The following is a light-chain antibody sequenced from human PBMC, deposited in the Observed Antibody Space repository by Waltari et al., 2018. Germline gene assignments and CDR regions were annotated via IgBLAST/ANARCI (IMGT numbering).Light chain of an antibody. CDR3: AAWDDSLSGYV. Sequence: QSVLTQPPSASGTPGQRVTIPCSGSSSNIGSNYVYWYQQLPGTAPKLLIYRNNQRPSGGPDRFSGSKSGTSASLAISGLRSEDEADYYCAAWDDSLSGYVFGTGTKVTVL. CDR2: RNN. J-gene: IGLJ1*01. CDR1: SSNIGSNY. V-gene: IGLV1-47*01.